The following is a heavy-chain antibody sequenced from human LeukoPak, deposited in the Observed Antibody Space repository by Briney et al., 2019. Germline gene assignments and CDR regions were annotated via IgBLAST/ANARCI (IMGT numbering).Heavy chain of an antibody. CDR2: ISYTGHT. J-gene: IGHJ6*03. Sequence: PSQTLSLTCTVSGGSISSGRYYWSWIRQPPGTDLEWIGYISYTGHTNSSPSLKSRVSISGATSKSQFPLKLSSVTAADTAVYYCARTYNLHGGFYMDVWGKGTTVIVS. CDR3: ARTYNLHGGFYMDV. D-gene: IGHD1-1*01. CDR1: GGSISSGRYY. V-gene: IGHV4-31*03.